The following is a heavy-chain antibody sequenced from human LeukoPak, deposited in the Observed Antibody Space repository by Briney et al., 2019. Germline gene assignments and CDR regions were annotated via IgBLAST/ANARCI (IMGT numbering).Heavy chain of an antibody. Sequence: RSSETLSLTCTVSGGSISSYYWSWIRQPPGKGLEWIGYIYYSGSTNYNPSLKSRVTISLDTSKNQFSLKLSSVTAADTAVYYCAGHHPRNTVDFWGQGTLVTVSS. V-gene: IGHV4-59*08. CDR2: IYYSGST. D-gene: IGHD2/OR15-2a*01. J-gene: IGHJ4*02. CDR1: GGSISSYY. CDR3: AGHHPRNTVDF.